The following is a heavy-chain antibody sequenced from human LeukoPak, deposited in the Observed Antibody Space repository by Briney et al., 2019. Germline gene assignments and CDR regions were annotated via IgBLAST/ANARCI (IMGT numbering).Heavy chain of an antibody. CDR3: ATQGYTVCYYLLDY. Sequence: PSETLSLTCDVSGGSVRSYWWGWVRQPAGKGLEWLGRIYSTGSTRFNPSLKSRLTLSIDTSTNQFSLKLTSVIAADTAVYFCATQGYTVCYYLLDYWSQGTLVTVSS. J-gene: IGHJ4*02. CDR2: IYSTGST. V-gene: IGHV4-4*07. D-gene: IGHD5/OR15-5a*01. CDR1: GGSVRSYW.